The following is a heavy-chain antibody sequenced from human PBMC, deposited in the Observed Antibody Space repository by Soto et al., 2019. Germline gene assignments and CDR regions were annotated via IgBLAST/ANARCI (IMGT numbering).Heavy chain of an antibody. CDR1: GYTLTELS. CDR3: ATDINCSGGSCYSEYFQH. Sequence: VKVSCKVSGYTLTELSMHWVRQAPGKGLEWKGGFDPEDGETIYAQKFQGRVTMTEDTFTDTAYMELSSLRSEDTAVYYCATDINCSGGSCYSEYFQHWGQGTLVTVSS. J-gene: IGHJ1*01. V-gene: IGHV1-24*01. CDR2: FDPEDGET. D-gene: IGHD2-15*01.